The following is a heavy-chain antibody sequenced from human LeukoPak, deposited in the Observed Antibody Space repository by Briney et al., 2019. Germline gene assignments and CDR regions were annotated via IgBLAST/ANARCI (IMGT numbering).Heavy chain of an antibody. CDR1: GYTFTGYY. Sequence: ASVKVSCKASGYTFTGYYMHWVRQAPGQGLEWMGWINPNSGGTNYAQKFQGRVTMTRDTSISTAYMELSRLRSDDTAVYYCARKQMVRGVVSGSGRAPYYYYGRDVWGKGTTVTVSS. CDR2: INPNSGGT. CDR3: ARKQMVRGVVSGSGRAPYYYYGRDV. J-gene: IGHJ6*04. V-gene: IGHV1-2*02. D-gene: IGHD3-10*01.